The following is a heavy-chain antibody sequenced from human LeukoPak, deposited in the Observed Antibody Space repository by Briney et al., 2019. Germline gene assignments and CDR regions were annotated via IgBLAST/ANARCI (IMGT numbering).Heavy chain of an antibody. Sequence: LTGGSLRLSCAASGFTVSSSYMSWVRQAPGKGLEWVSLIYNGGTTYYADSVKGRFTISRDDSKNTLYLQMNSLRAEDTAVYYCARRGDGGRSFDFWGQGTLVTVSS. J-gene: IGHJ4*02. CDR3: ARRGDGGRSFDF. V-gene: IGHV3-53*01. D-gene: IGHD4-23*01. CDR1: GFTVSSSY. CDR2: IYNGGTT.